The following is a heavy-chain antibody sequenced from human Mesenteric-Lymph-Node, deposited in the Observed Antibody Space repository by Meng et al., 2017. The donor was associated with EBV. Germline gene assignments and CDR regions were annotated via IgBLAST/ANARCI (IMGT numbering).Heavy chain of an antibody. J-gene: IGHJ4*02. V-gene: IGHV4-61*01. Sequence: QGQRPESGPGLVKPSETLSLTCTVSDGSVSSGSYYWSWIRQPPGKGLEWIGYIYYSGSTNYNPSLKSRVTISVDTSKNQFSLKLSSVTAADTAVYYCARLDRWELLRGLVYWGQGTLVTVSS. D-gene: IGHD1-26*01. CDR1: DGSVSSGSYY. CDR2: IYYSGST. CDR3: ARLDRWELLRGLVY.